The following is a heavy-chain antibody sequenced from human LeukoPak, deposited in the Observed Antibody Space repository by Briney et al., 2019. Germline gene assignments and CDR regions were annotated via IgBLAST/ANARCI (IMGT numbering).Heavy chain of an antibody. CDR3: ARDSWAPNSFWGGAKPGPLDY. CDR2: ISAYNGNT. V-gene: IGHV1-18*01. Sequence: ASVKVSCKASGYTFTSYGISWVRQAPGQGLEWMGWISAYNGNTNYAQKLQGRVTMTTDTSTSTAYMELRSLRSDDTAVYYCARDSWAPNSFWGGAKPGPLDYWGQGTLVTVSS. J-gene: IGHJ4*02. CDR1: GYTFTSYG. D-gene: IGHD1-26*01.